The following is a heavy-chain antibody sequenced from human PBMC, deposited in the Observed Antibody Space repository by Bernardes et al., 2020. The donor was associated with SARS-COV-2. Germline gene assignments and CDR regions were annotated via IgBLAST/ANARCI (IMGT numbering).Heavy chain of an antibody. CDR2: ISGSGGST. D-gene: IGHD3-3*01. CDR3: AKVWMGIGAFDI. Sequence: GGSLRLSCAASGFTFSSYAMSWVRQAPGKGLEWVSAISGSGGSTYYADSVKCRFTISIDNSKNTLYLQMNSLRAEDTAVYYCAKVWMGIGAFDIWGQGTKVTVSS. V-gene: IGHV3-23*01. J-gene: IGHJ3*02. CDR1: GFTFSSYA.